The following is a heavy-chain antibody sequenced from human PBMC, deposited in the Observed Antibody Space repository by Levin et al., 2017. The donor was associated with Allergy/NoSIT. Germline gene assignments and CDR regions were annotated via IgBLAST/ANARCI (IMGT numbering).Heavy chain of an antibody. Sequence: AASVKVSCKASGYTFTSYGISWVRQAPGQGLEWMGWISAYNGNTNYAQKLQGRVTMTTDTSTSTAYMELRSLRSDDTAVYYCARDQSRGYYDSSGYYENWGQGTLVTVSS. J-gene: IGHJ4*02. CDR1: GYTFTSYG. V-gene: IGHV1-18*01. CDR3: ARDQSRGYYDSSGYYEN. CDR2: ISAYNGNT. D-gene: IGHD3-22*01.